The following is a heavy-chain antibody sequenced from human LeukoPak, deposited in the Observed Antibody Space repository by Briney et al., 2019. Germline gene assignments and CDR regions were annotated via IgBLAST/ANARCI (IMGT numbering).Heavy chain of an antibody. J-gene: IGHJ4*02. D-gene: IGHD6-13*01. CDR3: ARDSIDPGVAAAGNYDY. V-gene: IGHV3-7*01. Sequence: GGSLRLSCAASGFTFSTYWMSWVRQAPGKGLEWVANIKQDGSKKYYVDSVRGRFTISRDNAKTSLYLQMNSLRAEDTAVYYCARDSIDPGVAAAGNYDYWGQGTLVTVSS. CDR1: GFTFSTYW. CDR2: IKQDGSKK.